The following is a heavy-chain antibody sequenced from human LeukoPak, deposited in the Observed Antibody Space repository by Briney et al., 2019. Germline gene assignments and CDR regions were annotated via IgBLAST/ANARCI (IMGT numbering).Heavy chain of an antibody. CDR3: AREGYSSSWYWNFDY. Sequence: ASVKVSCKASGYPFTSYYMHWVRQAPGQGLEWMGIINPSGGSTSYAQKFQGRVTMTRDMSTSTVYMELSSLRSEDTAVYYCAREGYSSSWYWNFDYWGQGTLVTVSS. D-gene: IGHD6-13*01. J-gene: IGHJ4*02. CDR1: GYPFTSYY. CDR2: INPSGGST. V-gene: IGHV1-46*01.